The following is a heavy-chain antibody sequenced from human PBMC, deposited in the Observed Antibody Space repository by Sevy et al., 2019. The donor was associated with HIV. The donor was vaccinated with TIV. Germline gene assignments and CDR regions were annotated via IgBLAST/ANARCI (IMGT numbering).Heavy chain of an antibody. V-gene: IGHV3-23*01. J-gene: IGHJ4*02. CDR2: ISGSSYST. CDR3: VKEGEGYNYDSSGSFGL. D-gene: IGHD3-22*01. CDR1: GFNFNTFA. Sequence: GGSLRLSCAASGFNFNTFAMSWVRQAPGKGLEWVSAISGSSYSTYYANSVKGRFTISGDNSKNTLYLQMNSLRAEDTAVYYCVKEGEGYNYDSSGSFGLWGQGTLVTVSS.